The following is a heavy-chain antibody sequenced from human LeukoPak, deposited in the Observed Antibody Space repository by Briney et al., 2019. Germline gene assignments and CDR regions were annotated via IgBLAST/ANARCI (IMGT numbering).Heavy chain of an antibody. V-gene: IGHV1-18*01. CDR1: GYTFTSYG. J-gene: IGHJ4*02. Sequence: GASVKVSCKASGYTFTSYGISRVRQAPGQGLELMGWINAYNDNTNYAQKLQGRVTMTTDTSTSTAYMELRSLRSDDTAVYYCARVHYDILTGYSYFDYWGQGTLVTVSS. CDR3: ARVHYDILTGYSYFDY. D-gene: IGHD3-9*01. CDR2: INAYNDNT.